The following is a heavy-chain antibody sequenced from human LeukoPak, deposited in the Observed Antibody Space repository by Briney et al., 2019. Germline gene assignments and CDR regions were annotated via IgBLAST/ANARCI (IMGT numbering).Heavy chain of an antibody. V-gene: IGHV1-18*01. J-gene: IGHJ5*02. D-gene: IGHD3-3*01. CDR3: ARDALTYDFWSGYYGPPNWFDP. CDR1: GDTFTSYG. CDR2: ISAYNGNT. Sequence: ASVTVSCTASGDTFTSYGISWVRQAPGQGLEWMGWISAYNGNTNYAQKLQGRVTMTTDTSTSTAYMELRSLRSDDTAVYYCARDALTYDFWSGYYGPPNWFDPWGQGTLVTVSS.